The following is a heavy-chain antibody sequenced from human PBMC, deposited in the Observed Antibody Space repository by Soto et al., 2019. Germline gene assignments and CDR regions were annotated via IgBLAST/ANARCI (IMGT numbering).Heavy chain of an antibody. CDR1: GYTFTTYD. CDR3: ARDPYHVLMVNAPNLYGMDV. J-gene: IGHJ6*02. Sequence: QVQLVQSGAEVKKPGASVKVSCKASGYTFTTYDISWVRQAPGQGLEWMGRISTYNGNTNYPQSRQGRLTMTTDTSTTTAYMELRSLRPDEPAVYYCARDPYHVLMVNAPNLYGMDVWGQGTTVTVSS. CDR2: ISTYNGNT. D-gene: IGHD2-8*01. V-gene: IGHV1-18*01.